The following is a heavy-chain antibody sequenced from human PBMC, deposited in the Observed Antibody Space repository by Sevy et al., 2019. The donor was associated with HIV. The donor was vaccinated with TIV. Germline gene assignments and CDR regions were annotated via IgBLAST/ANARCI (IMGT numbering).Heavy chain of an antibody. Sequence: GESLKISCKGSGYSFTSYWIGWVRQMPGKGLEWMGIIYPGDSDTRSSPSFQGQVTISADKSISTAYLQWSSLKASDTAMYYCARLPYYYDSSGYGFDYWGQGTLVTVSS. CDR3: ARLPYYYDSSGYGFDY. J-gene: IGHJ4*02. CDR1: GYSFTSYW. CDR2: IYPGDSDT. D-gene: IGHD3-22*01. V-gene: IGHV5-51*01.